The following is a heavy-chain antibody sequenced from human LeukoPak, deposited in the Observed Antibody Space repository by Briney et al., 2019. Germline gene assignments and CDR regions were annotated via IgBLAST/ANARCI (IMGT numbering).Heavy chain of an antibody. CDR2: IKQDGSEK. CDR3: VRGPYALY. J-gene: IGHJ4*02. D-gene: IGHD2-2*01. V-gene: IGHV3-7*01. CDR1: GFTFSDYW. Sequence: GGSLRLSCEASGFTFSDYWLSWVRQAPGKGLEWVANIKQDGSEKNSVDSVKGRFTISRDNAKNSLYLQMNSLRAEDTAVYYCVRGPYALYWGQGTLVSVSS.